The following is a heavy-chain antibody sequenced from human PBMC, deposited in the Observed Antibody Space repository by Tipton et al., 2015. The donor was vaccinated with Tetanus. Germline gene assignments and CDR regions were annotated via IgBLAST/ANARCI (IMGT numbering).Heavy chain of an antibody. J-gene: IGHJ5*02. CDR2: IYYSGST. CDR1: GGSISSGGYY. Sequence: TLSLTCTVSGGSISSGGYYWGWIRQPPGKGLEWIGSIYYSGSTYYNPSLKSRVTISVDTSKNQFSLKLSSVTAADTAVYYCARRYGGSYYWFDPWGQGTLVTVSS. CDR3: ARRYGGSYYWFDP. V-gene: IGHV4-39*01. D-gene: IGHD1-26*01.